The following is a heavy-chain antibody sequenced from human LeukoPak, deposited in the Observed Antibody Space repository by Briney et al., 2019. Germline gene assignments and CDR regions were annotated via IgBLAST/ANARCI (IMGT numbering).Heavy chain of an antibody. CDR1: GFLFNNYG. CDR2: ISNDGGGT. D-gene: IGHD3-22*01. J-gene: IGHJ5*02. Sequence: GGSLRLSCAASGFLFNNYGLVWVRQAPGKGLEWVAPISNDGGGTTYADFVKGRFTISRDNSKNTLFLHMNSLRAEDTALYYCAKGGSSGYFLDLWGQGTLVTVSS. CDR3: AKGGSSGYFLDL. V-gene: IGHV3-23*01.